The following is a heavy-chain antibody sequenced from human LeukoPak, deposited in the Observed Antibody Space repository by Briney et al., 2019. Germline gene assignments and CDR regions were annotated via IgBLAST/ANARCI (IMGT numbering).Heavy chain of an antibody. D-gene: IGHD6-13*01. CDR3: ATEGSSWYLSYDY. CDR1: GYTFTGYY. J-gene: IGHJ4*02. CDR2: INPSSGGT. V-gene: IGHV1-2*02. Sequence: GASVKVSCKASGYTFTGYYMHWVRQAPGQGLEWMGWINPSSGGTNYAQKFQGRVTMTRDTSISTAHMELSRLRSDDTAVYYCATEGSSWYLSYDYWGQGTLVTVSS.